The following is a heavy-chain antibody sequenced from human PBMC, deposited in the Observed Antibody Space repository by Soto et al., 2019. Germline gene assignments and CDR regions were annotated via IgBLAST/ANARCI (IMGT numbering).Heavy chain of an antibody. Sequence: GGSLRLSCAASGFTFSSYAMHWVRQAPGKGLEWVAVISYDGSNKYYADSVKGRFTISRDNSKNTLYLQMNSLRAEDTAVYYCAGDLDGAAWGQGTLVTVSS. CDR2: ISYDGSNK. CDR3: AGDLDGAA. CDR1: GFTFSSYA. V-gene: IGHV3-30-3*01. D-gene: IGHD1-1*01. J-gene: IGHJ5*02.